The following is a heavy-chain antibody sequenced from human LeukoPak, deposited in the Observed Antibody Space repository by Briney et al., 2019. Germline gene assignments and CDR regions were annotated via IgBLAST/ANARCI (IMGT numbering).Heavy chain of an antibody. V-gene: IGHV4-31*03. CDR3: ARSAFGPVLLDY. Sequence: SETLSLTCTVSGGSISSGGYYWSWIRQHPGKGLEWIGYIYYSGSTYYNPSPKSRVTISVDRSKNQFSLKLSSVTAADTAVYYCARSAFGPVLLDYWGQGTLVTVSS. CDR1: GGSISSGGYY. D-gene: IGHD3-16*01. J-gene: IGHJ4*02. CDR2: IYYSGST.